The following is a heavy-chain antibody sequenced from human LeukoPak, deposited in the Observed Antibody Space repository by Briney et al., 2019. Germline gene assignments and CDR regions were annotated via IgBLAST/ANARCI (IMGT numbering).Heavy chain of an antibody. CDR3: ARGPYYDSSGYYLTLFDY. J-gene: IGHJ4*02. CDR2: IYYSGST. V-gene: IGHV4-39*01. Sequence: SETLSLTCTVSGGPISSSSYYWGWIRQPPGKGLEWIGSIYYSGSTYYNPSLKSRVTISVDTSKNQFSLKLSSVTAADTAVYYCARGPYYDSSGYYLTLFDYWGQGTLVTVSS. D-gene: IGHD3-22*01. CDR1: GGPISSSSYY.